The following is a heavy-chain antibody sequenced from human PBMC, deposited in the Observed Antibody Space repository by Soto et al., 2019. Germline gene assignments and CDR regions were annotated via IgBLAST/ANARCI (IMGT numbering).Heavy chain of an antibody. D-gene: IGHD1-26*01. CDR3: AKIPCPGGSYYLSDE. Sequence: GGSLRLSCAVSTFTFSSYAMSWARQAPGKGLEWVSGISGGGINKYYADSVKGRFTISRDNSKKTLYLQMNSLRAEDTAVYYCAKIPCPGGSYYLSDEWGQGTLVTVSS. V-gene: IGHV3-23*01. CDR1: TFTFSSYA. CDR2: ISGGGINK. J-gene: IGHJ4*02.